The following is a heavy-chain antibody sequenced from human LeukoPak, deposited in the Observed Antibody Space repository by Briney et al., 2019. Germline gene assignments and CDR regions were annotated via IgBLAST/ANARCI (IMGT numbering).Heavy chain of an antibody. V-gene: IGHV3-21*01. CDR1: GFTFSSYD. CDR2: ISSSSSYI. J-gene: IGHJ3*01. Sequence: GGSLRHSCAASGFTFSSYDMNWVRQAPGKGLEWVSYISSSSSYIYYADSVKGRFTISRDNAKNSLYLQMNSLRAEDTAVYYCARVDAFDLWGQGTMVTVSS. CDR3: ARVDAFDL.